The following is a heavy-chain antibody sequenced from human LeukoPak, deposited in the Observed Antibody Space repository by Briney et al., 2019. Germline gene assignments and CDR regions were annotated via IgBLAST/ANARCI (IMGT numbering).Heavy chain of an antibody. V-gene: IGHV1-2*02. J-gene: IGHJ6*03. CDR3: ARLGIAARDLYYYMDV. Sequence: VASVKVSCKASGYTFTGYYMHWVRQAPGQGLEWMGWINPNSGGTNYAQKFQGRVTMTRDTSISTAYMELSRLRSDDTAVYYCARLGIAARDLYYYMDVWGNGTTVTVSS. CDR2: INPNSGGT. CDR1: GYTFTGYY. D-gene: IGHD6-13*01.